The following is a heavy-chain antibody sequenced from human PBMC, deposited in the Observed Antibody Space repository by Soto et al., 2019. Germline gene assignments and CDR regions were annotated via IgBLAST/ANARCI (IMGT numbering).Heavy chain of an antibody. V-gene: IGHV3-73*01. J-gene: IGHJ5*02. CDR1: GFTFSGSA. CDR2: IRSKANSYAT. CDR3: TVPSMVRGVTPPKNWFDP. D-gene: IGHD3-10*01. Sequence: QPGGSLRLSCAASGFTFSGSAMHWVRQASGKGLEWVGRIRSKANSYATAYAASVKGRFTISRDDSKNTAYLQMNSLKTEDTAVYYCTVPSMVRGVTPPKNWFDPWGQGTLVTVSS.